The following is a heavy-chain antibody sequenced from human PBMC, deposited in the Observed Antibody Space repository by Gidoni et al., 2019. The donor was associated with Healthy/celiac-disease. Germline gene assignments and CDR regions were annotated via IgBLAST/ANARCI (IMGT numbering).Heavy chain of an antibody. CDR2: ISSSGSTI. CDR1: GFTFSSYE. Sequence: EVQLVESGGGLVQPGGSLRLSWAASGFTFSSYEMNWVRQAPGKGLEWVSYISSSGSTIYYADSVKGRFTISRDNAKNSLYLQMNSLRAEDTAVYYCAGIAVAGGVDYWGQGTLVTVSS. CDR3: AGIAVAGGVDY. V-gene: IGHV3-48*03. J-gene: IGHJ4*02. D-gene: IGHD6-19*01.